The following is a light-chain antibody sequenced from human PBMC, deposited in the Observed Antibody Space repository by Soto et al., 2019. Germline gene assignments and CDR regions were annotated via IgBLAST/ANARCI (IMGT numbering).Light chain of an antibody. CDR3: SSYTSSSTLM. CDR2: EIS. V-gene: IGLV2-14*01. Sequence: QSVLTQPASVSGSPGQSITISCTGTSSDVGGYNYVSWYQQHPGKAPKLMIYEISNRPSGVSNRFSGSKSGNTAPLTISGLQAEDVADYYCSSYTSSSTLMFGRGTKLTVL. CDR1: SSDVGGYNY. J-gene: IGLJ3*02.